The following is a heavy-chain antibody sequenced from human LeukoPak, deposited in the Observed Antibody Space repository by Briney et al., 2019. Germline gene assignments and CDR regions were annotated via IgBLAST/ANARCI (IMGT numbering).Heavy chain of an antibody. V-gene: IGHV1-69*05. J-gene: IGHJ6*03. CDR1: GGTFSSYA. D-gene: IGHD3-3*01. CDR3: ARVPKVGAILYYYYYMDV. CDR2: IIPIFGTA. Sequence: SVKVSCKASGGTFSSYAISWVRQAPGQGLEWMGGIIPIFGTANYAQKFQGRVTITTDGSTSTAYMELSSLRSEDTAVYYCARVPKVGAILYYYYYMDVWGKGTTVTVSS.